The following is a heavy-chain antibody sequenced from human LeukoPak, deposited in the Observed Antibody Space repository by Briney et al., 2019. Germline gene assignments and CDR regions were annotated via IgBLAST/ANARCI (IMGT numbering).Heavy chain of an antibody. Sequence: GGSLRLSCAASGFTFSSYSVNWVRQAPGKGPEWVSSISSSSYIYYADSVKGRFTISRDNAKNSLYLQMNSLRAEDTAVYYCARVYSTIFGVVRNWFDPWGQGTLVTVSS. J-gene: IGHJ5*02. CDR1: GFTFSSYS. D-gene: IGHD3-3*01. CDR3: ARVYSTIFGVVRNWFDP. V-gene: IGHV3-21*01. CDR2: ISSSSYI.